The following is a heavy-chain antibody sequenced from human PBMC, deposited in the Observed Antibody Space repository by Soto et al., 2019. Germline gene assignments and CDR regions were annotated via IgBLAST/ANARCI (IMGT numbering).Heavy chain of an antibody. J-gene: IGHJ2*01. CDR2: IYYSGST. CDR1: GSSISSGDNY. Sequence: SEALSLSDTLSGSSISSGDNYWSSFCQHPGKGLEWIGYIYYSGSTYYNPSLRRRVTISVDTSKNQFSLKLSSVTAADTAVYYCAGHQDLLSSPTRRSSDL. V-gene: IGHV4-31*03. D-gene: IGHD1-26*01. CDR3: AGHQDLLSSPTRRSSDL.